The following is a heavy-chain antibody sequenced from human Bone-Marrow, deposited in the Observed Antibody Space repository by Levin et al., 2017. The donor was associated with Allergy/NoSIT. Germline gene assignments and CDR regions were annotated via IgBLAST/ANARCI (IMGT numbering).Heavy chain of an antibody. Sequence: GGSLRLSCVASGFTFDNYAMHWVRQAPGKGLEWIAVTSYDGVRKFDAGSVRGRFTISRDNSRNTLYLQMSSLRSEDTAVYFCARDKGSDGDTYYYYGMDFWGHGTTVIVAS. J-gene: IGHJ6*02. V-gene: IGHV3-30-3*01. CDR1: GFTFDNYA. CDR2: TSYDGVRK. CDR3: ARDKGSDGDTYYYYGMDF.